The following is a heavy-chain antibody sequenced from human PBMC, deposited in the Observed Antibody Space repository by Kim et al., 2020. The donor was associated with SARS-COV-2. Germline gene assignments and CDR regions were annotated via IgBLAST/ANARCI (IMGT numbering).Heavy chain of an antibody. CDR3: ARHRYCSSTSCYVQTISTFDP. V-gene: IGHV4-39*01. Sequence: SETLSLTCTVSGGSISSSSYYWGWHRQPPGKGLEWIGSIYYSGSTYYNPSLKSRVTISVDTSKNQFSLKLSPVTGADTAEYYCARHRYCSSTSCYVQTISTFDPWGQGTLVTVSS. J-gene: IGHJ5*02. CDR1: GGSISSSSYY. D-gene: IGHD2-2*01. CDR2: IYYSGST.